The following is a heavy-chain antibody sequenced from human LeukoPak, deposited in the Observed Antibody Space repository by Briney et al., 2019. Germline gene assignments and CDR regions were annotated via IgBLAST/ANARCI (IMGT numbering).Heavy chain of an antibody. Sequence: GGSLRLSCAGSGFTFSDYSMNWVRQAPGKGLEWVSSISSIRSYIYYGDSVKGRFTISRDNAKNTVYLQMNSLRVDDTAVYYCARRDIVVVVSASDYWGQGTLVTVSS. D-gene: IGHD2-15*01. CDR3: ARRDIVVVVSASDY. J-gene: IGHJ4*02. V-gene: IGHV3-21*04. CDR2: ISSIRSYI. CDR1: GFTFSDYS.